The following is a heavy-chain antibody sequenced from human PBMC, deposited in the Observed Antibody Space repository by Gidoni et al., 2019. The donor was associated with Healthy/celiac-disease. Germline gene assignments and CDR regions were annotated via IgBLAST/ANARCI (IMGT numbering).Heavy chain of an antibody. J-gene: IGHJ4*02. Sequence: EVQLLESGGGLVQPGGSLRLSCAASGFTFSSYAMSWVRQAPGKGLEWVSAISGSGGSTYYADSVKGRITISRDNSKNTLYLQMNSLRAEDTAVYYCAKDQWRGGGIDYWGQGTLVTVSS. CDR1: GFTFSSYA. D-gene: IGHD2-15*01. V-gene: IGHV3-23*01. CDR3: AKDQWRGGGIDY. CDR2: ISGSGGST.